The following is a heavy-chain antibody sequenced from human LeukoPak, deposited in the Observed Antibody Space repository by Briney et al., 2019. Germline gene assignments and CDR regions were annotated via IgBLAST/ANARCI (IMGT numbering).Heavy chain of an antibody. J-gene: IGHJ4*02. CDR1: GVSFSSNNW. CDR3: ATRDETRTRMFPPDS. V-gene: IGHV4-4*02. Sequence: SETLSITCAVSGVSFSSNNWWTWVRQPPGKGLEWIGEIHYSGDIKYTPSLKTRVSLSMDTSRNRLSLNLNSVTVADTAVYYCATRDETRTRMFPPDSWGQGTRVTVSS. D-gene: IGHD1-1*01. CDR2: IHYSGDI.